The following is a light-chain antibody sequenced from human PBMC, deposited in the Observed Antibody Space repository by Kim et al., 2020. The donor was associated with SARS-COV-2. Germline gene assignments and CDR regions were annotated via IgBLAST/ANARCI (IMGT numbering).Light chain of an antibody. V-gene: IGLV2-14*03. CDR1: DGDMGSFHD. CDR2: DST. Sequence: GQSITRSYAGTDGDMGSFHDVSGVQHHPGRAPRLLIYDSTVRPTGISNRFSGSTSGCTASLTISGLQAEDEADYYCSSNTTANTRLFGAGTKVTVL. J-gene: IGLJ1*01. CDR3: SSNTTANTRL.